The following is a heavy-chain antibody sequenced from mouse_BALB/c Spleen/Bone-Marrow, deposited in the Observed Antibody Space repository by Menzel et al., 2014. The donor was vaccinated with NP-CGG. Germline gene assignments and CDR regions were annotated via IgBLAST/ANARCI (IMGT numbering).Heavy chain of an antibody. CDR3: ARHHRYAYYFDY. CDR2: IHPNTDNT. D-gene: IGHD2-14*01. V-gene: IGHV1S130*01. J-gene: IGHJ2*01. CDR1: GYTFTSSW. Sequence: QVQLQQSGSVLVRPGALVKLSCKASGYTFTSSWMHWAKQRPGQGLEWIGEIHPNTDNTNYDEKFKGKATLTVDTSSSTAYVDLSSLTSEDSAVYYCARHHRYAYYFDYWGQGTTLTVSS.